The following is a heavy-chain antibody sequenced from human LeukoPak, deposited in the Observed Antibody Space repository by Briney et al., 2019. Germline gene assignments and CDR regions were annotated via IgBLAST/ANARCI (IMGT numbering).Heavy chain of an antibody. V-gene: IGHV3-23*01. D-gene: IGHD3-10*01. J-gene: IGHJ4*02. CDR1: GFTFSTYG. CDR3: AGRGSGSYFDY. CDR2: ISGSGGST. Sequence: GGTLRLSCAASGFTFSTYGMSWVRQAPGKGLEWVSAISGSGGSTYYADSVKGRFTISRDNSKDTLHLQMNSLRAEDTAVYYCAGRGSGSYFDYWGQGTLVTVSS.